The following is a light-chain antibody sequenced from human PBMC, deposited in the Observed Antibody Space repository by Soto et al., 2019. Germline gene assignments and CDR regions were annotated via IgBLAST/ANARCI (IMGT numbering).Light chain of an antibody. J-gene: IGLJ2*01. CDR2: EGN. Sequence: QSVLTQPASVSGSPGQSITISCTGSSSDVGSHNLVSWYQQYPGKAPKLMIYEGNKRPSGVSNRFSGSKSGNTASLTISGLQAEDEADYYCCSFAASSTLVFGGGTKLTVL. CDR3: CSFAASSTLV. V-gene: IGLV2-23*01. CDR1: SSDVGSHNL.